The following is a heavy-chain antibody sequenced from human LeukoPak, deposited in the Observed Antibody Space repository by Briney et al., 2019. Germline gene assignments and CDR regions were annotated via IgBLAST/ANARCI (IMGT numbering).Heavy chain of an antibody. CDR2: ISSSSSYT. CDR1: GFTFSDYY. Sequence: GGSLRLSCAASGFTFSDYYMSWIRQAPGKGLEWVSYISSSSSYTNYADSVKGRFTISRDNAKNSLYLQMNSLRAEDTAVYYCAGHLLSGSYYEFDYWGQGTLVTVSS. J-gene: IGHJ4*02. D-gene: IGHD1-26*01. CDR3: AGHLLSGSYYEFDY. V-gene: IGHV3-11*03.